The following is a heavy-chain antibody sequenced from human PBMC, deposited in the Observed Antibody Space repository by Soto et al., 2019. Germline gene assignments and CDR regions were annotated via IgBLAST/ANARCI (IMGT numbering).Heavy chain of an antibody. CDR3: ARVVGALGHWFDP. V-gene: IGHV1-69*13. J-gene: IGHJ5*02. D-gene: IGHD1-26*01. Sequence: SVKVSCKASGGTFSSYAISWVRQAPGQGLEWMGGIIPIFGTANYAQKFQGRVTITADESTSTAYMELRSLRSDDTAVYYCARVVGALGHWFDPWGQGTLVTVSS. CDR2: IIPIFGTA. CDR1: GGTFSSYA.